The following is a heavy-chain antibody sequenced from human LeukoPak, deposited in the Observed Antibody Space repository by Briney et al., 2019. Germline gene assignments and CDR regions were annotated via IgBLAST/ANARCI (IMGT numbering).Heavy chain of an antibody. V-gene: IGHV4-34*01. CDR1: GGSFSGYY. CDR2: INHSGST. CDR3: ARDKHGDWLQGDDAFDI. J-gene: IGHJ3*02. D-gene: IGHD5-24*01. Sequence: QASETLSLTCAVYGGSFSGYYWSWIRQPPGKGLEWIGEINHSGSTNYNPSLKSRVTISVDTSKNQFSLKLSSVTAADTAVYYCARDKHGDWLQGDDAFDIWGQGTMVTVSS.